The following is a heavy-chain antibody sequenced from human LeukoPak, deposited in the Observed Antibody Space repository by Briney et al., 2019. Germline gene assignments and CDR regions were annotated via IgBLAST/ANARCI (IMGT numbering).Heavy chain of an antibody. CDR2: FDPEDGET. CDR1: GYTLTELS. CDR3: ATDGIVVVTAIRGSAFDI. J-gene: IGHJ3*02. D-gene: IGHD2-21*02. Sequence: ASVKVSCKVSGYTLTELSMHWVRQAPGKGLEWMGGFDPEDGETIYAQKFQGRVTMTEDTSTGTAYMELSSLRSEDTAVYYCATDGIVVVTAIRGSAFDIWGQGTMVTVSS. V-gene: IGHV1-24*01.